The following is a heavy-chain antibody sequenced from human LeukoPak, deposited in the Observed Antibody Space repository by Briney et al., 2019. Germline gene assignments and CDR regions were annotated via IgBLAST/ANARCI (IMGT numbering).Heavy chain of an antibody. CDR1: GFTFSSYG. J-gene: IGHJ6*03. CDR2: IRYDGSNK. Sequence: GGSLRLSCAASGFTFSSYGMHWVRQAPGKGLEWVAFIRYDGSNKYYADSVKGRFTISRDNSKNTLYLQMNSLRAEDTAVYYCAKGPGYSSSWSNYYYYMDVWGKGTTVTISS. V-gene: IGHV3-30*02. CDR3: AKGPGYSSSWSNYYYYMDV. D-gene: IGHD6-13*01.